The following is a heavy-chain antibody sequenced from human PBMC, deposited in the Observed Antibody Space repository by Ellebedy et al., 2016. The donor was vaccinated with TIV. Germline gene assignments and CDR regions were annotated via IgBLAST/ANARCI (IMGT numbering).Heavy chain of an antibody. D-gene: IGHD6-13*01. Sequence: GGSLRLFCAASGFIFSDYYMSWIRQAPGKGLEYISYISSSGTPIYYADSVKGRFTISRDNAKNSLDLQMNSLRADDTAVYYCARDARFIDQQHNWFDPWGQGTLVTVSS. J-gene: IGHJ5*02. CDR2: ISSSGTPI. CDR3: ARDARFIDQQHNWFDP. CDR1: GFIFSDYY. V-gene: IGHV3-11*01.